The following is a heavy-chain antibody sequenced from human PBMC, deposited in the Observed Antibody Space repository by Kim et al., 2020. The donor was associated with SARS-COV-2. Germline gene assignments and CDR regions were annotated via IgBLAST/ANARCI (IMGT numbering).Heavy chain of an antibody. Sequence: GGSLRLSCAASGFTFSSYWMHWVRQAPGKGLVWVSRINRDGSTTNYADSVKGRFTISRDNAKNTLYLQMNSLRAEDTAVYYCARETPVRGEYSFDYWGQG. CDR2: INRDGSTT. V-gene: IGHV3-74*01. CDR1: GFTFSSYW. CDR3: ARETPVRGEYSFDY. D-gene: IGHD3-10*01. J-gene: IGHJ4*02.